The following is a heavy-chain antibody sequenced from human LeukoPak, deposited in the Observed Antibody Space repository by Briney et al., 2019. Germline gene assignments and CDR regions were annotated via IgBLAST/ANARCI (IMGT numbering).Heavy chain of an antibody. CDR3: AREGCYYDSSGYYYVAFDY. J-gene: IGHJ4*02. CDR2: IYTSGST. Sequence: SETLSLTCTVSGGSISSTTYYWSWIRQPAGKGLEWIGRIYTSGSTNYNPSLKSRVTMSVDTSKNQFSLKLSSVTAADTAVYYCAREGCYYDSSGYYYVAFDYWGQGTLVTVSS. V-gene: IGHV4-61*02. CDR1: GGSISSTTYY. D-gene: IGHD3-22*01.